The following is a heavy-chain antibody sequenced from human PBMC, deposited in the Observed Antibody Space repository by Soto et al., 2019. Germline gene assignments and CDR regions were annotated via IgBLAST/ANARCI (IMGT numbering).Heavy chain of an antibody. CDR1: GFTFSSYW. CDR3: SRDPYSSSPENYYYYYMDV. CDR2: IKQDGSEK. D-gene: IGHD6-6*01. Sequence: PGGSLRLSCAASGFTFSSYWMSWVRQAPGKGLEWVANIKQDGSEKYYVDSVKGRFTISRDNAKNSLYLQMNSLRAEDTAVYYCSRDPYSSSPENYYYYYMDVWGKGTTVTVSS. J-gene: IGHJ6*03. V-gene: IGHV3-7*01.